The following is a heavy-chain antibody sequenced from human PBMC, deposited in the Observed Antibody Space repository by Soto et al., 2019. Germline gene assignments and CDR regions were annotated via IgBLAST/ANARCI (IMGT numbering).Heavy chain of an antibody. V-gene: IGHV3-30-3*01. CDR1: GFTFSSYA. Sequence: GGSLRLSCAASGFTFSSYAMHWVRQAPGKGLEWVAVISYDGSNKYYADSVKGRFTISRDNSKNTLYLQMDSLRAEDTAVYYCAREFEFNPSGFDYWGQGTLVTVSS. J-gene: IGHJ4*02. D-gene: IGHD3-10*01. CDR3: AREFEFNPSGFDY. CDR2: ISYDGSNK.